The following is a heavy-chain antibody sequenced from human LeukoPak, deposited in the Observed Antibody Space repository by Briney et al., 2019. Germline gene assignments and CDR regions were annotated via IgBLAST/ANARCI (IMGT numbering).Heavy chain of an antibody. CDR1: GFSFSNYA. CDR3: AKHRYNYDTPFDY. D-gene: IGHD3-22*01. V-gene: IGHV3-23*01. J-gene: IGHJ4*02. Sequence: RPGGSLRLSCAASGFSFSNYAMAWVRQAPGKGLELVSGISGGVSGTYYADSVKGRFTISRDNSKNTLFLQMNTLRAQDTAVYYCAKHRYNYDTPFDYWGQGTLVTVSS. CDR2: ISGGVSGT.